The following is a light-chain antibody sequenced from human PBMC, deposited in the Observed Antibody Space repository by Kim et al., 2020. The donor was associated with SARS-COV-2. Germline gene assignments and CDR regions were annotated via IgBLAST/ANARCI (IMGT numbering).Light chain of an antibody. J-gene: IGLJ1*01. CDR2: QDN. V-gene: IGLV3-1*01. Sequence: SYELTQPPSVSVSPGQTASITCSGDKLGDKFACWFQQKPGQCPVLVIYQDNKRPSGIPERFSGSNSGNTATLTISGTQAMDEADYYCQAWDSNTGVFGTGTKVTVL. CDR3: QAWDSNTGV. CDR1: KLGDKF.